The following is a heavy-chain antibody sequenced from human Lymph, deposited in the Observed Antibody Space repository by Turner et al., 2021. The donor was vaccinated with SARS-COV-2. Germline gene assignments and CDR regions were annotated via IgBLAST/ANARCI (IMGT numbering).Heavy chain of an antibody. CDR1: GFPFDDYA. CDR3: AKEGLSGRRLQFVPYFAY. J-gene: IGHJ4*02. CDR2: ISGDGGST. D-gene: IGHD5-12*01. Sequence: EVQLVESGGGVVQPGGSLRLFCSASGFPFDDYAMHWVRQAPGKGLEWVSIISGDGGSTYYADSVKGRFTISRDDSKNSLYLQINSLRTEDTALYYCAKEGLSGRRLQFVPYFAYWGQGTLVSVSS. V-gene: IGHV3-43*02.